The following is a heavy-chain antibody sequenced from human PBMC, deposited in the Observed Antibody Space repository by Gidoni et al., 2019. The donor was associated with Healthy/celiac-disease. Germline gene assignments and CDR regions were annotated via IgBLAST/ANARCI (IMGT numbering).Heavy chain of an antibody. CDR3: ARGDCSSTSCYQGDFDY. D-gene: IGHD2-2*01. CDR1: GFTFSSYG. CDR2: IWYDGSNK. V-gene: IGHV3-33*01. Sequence: QVQLVESGGGVVQPGRSLRLSCAASGFTFSSYGMHWVRQAPGKGLEWGAVIWYDGSNKYYADSVKGRFTISRDNSKNTLYLQMNSLRAEDTAVYYCARGDCSSTSCYQGDFDYWGQGTLVTVSS. J-gene: IGHJ4*02.